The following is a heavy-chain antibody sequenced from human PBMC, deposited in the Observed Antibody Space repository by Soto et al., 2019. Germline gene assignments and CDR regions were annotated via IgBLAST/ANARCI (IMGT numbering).Heavy chain of an antibody. V-gene: IGHV3-23*01. CDR2: ISGSGGST. J-gene: IGHJ4*02. CDR1: GFTFSSYA. D-gene: IGHD2-8*01. Sequence: GGSLRLSCAASGFTFSSYAMSWVRQAPGKGLEWVSAISGSGGSTYYADSVKGRFTISRDNSKNTLYLQMNSLRAEDTAVYYCAKDYCTNGVCYYLFDYWGQGTLVTVS. CDR3: AKDYCTNGVCYYLFDY.